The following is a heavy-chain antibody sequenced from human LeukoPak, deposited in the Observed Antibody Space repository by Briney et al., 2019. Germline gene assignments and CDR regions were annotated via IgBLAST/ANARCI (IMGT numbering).Heavy chain of an antibody. CDR3: ARGKELLGDLSVFQGFGY. Sequence: PSETLSLTCAVYGGSFSGYYWSWIRQPPGKGLEWIGEINHSGSTNYNPSLKSRVTISVDTSKNQFSLKLSSVTAADTAVYYCARGKELLGDLSVFQGFGYWGQGTLVTVSS. CDR1: GGSFSGYY. V-gene: IGHV4-34*01. J-gene: IGHJ4*02. D-gene: IGHD1-26*01. CDR2: INHSGST.